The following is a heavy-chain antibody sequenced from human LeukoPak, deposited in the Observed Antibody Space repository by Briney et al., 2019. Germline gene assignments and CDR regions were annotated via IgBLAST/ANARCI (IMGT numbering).Heavy chain of an antibody. V-gene: IGHV4-34*01. CDR1: GGSFSGYY. J-gene: IGHJ4*02. Sequence: SETLSLTCAVYGGSFSGYYWSWIRQPPGKGLDWIWEINHSGSTNYNPSHKSRVTISVDTSKNQFSLKLSSVTAADTAVYYCARVNSDYSDSSGIDYWGQGTLVTVSS. CDR2: INHSGST. D-gene: IGHD3-22*01. CDR3: ARVNSDYSDSSGIDY.